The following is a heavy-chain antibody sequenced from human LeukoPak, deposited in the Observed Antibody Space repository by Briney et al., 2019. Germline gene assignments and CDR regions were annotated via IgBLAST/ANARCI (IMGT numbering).Heavy chain of an antibody. CDR3: AGYHAYGVTTPPLGY. Sequence: SETLSLTCTVSAHSISSGYYWGWIRQPPGKGLEWIGSVYHGGSTYYNPSLKSRVTISLDSSRNQFSLKLSSVTAADTAVYFCAGYHAYGVTTPPLGYWGQGTLVTVSS. CDR2: VYHGGST. CDR1: AHSISSGYY. J-gene: IGHJ4*02. D-gene: IGHD4-17*01. V-gene: IGHV4-38-2*02.